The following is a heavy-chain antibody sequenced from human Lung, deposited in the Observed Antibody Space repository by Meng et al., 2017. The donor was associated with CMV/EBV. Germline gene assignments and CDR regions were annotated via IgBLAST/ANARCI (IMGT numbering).Heavy chain of an antibody. V-gene: IGHV3-21*01. CDR3: ARESSGSFVLDV. CDR2: ISSSSSFI. CDR1: GFTFSVYS. Sequence: GGSXRLXXAASGFTFSVYSINWVRQAPGKGLEWVSSISSSSSFIYYADSVKGRFTISRDNAENSLSLQMNGLRAEDTAVYYCARESSGSFVLDVWGQGTTVTVSS. D-gene: IGHD6-25*01. J-gene: IGHJ6*02.